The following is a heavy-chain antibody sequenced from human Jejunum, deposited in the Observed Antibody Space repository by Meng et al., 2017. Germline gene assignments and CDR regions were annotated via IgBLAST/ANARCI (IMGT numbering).Heavy chain of an antibody. V-gene: IGHV3-30*06. CDR2: ISWDGNNK. J-gene: IGHJ4*02. CDR1: GFTFSHYG. Sequence: GESLKISCAAYGFTFSHYGMDWVRQAPGRGLEWVAAISWDGNNKHYANSVKGRFTISRDDPKNTLYLQMNSLSVEDSALYFCARDSLSAFDYWGQGALVTVSS. CDR3: ARDSLSAFDY.